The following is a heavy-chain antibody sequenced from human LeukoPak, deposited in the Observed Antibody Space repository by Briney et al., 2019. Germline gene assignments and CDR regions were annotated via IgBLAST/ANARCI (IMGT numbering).Heavy chain of an antibody. V-gene: IGHV1-24*01. J-gene: IGHJ4*02. D-gene: IGHD2-15*01. CDR3: ATDYCSGGSCPKY. Sequence: ASVKVSCKVSGYTLTELSMHWVRQAPGKGLEWMGGFDPEDGETIYAQKFQGRVTMAEDTSTDTAYMELSSLRSEDTAVYYCATDYCSGGSCPKYWGQGTLVTVSS. CDR2: FDPEDGET. CDR1: GYTLTELS.